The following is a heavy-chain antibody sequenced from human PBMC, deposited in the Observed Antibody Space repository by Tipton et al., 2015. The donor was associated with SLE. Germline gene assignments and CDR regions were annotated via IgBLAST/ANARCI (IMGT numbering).Heavy chain of an antibody. CDR2: ISWDSGSI. J-gene: IGHJ4*02. CDR1: GFTFDDYA. V-gene: IGHV3-9*01. D-gene: IGHD6-13*01. CDR3: ARDPSHREKQLGVFDY. Sequence: SLRLSCAASGFTFDDYAMHWVRQAPGKGLEWVSGISWDSGSIGYADSVKGRFTISRDNAKNSLYLQMNSLRAEDRGVYYCARDPSHREKQLGVFDYWGQGALVIVSS.